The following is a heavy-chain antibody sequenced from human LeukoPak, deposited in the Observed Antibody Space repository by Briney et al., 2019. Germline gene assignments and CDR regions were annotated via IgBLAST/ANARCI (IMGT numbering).Heavy chain of an antibody. CDR3: ARKAIRGYVDY. Sequence: GGSLRLSCAVSGFTFSDYYMSWIRQAPGKGLEWVSYISSSSSYTNYADSVKGRFTISRDNAKNSLYLQMNSLRAEDTAVYYCARKAIRGYVDYWGQGTLVTVSS. J-gene: IGHJ4*02. V-gene: IGHV3-11*06. CDR1: GFTFSDYY. CDR2: ISSSSSYT. D-gene: IGHD5-18*01.